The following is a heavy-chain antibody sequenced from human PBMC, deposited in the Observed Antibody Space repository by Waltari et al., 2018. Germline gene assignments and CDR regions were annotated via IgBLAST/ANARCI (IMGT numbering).Heavy chain of an antibody. J-gene: IGHJ3*02. D-gene: IGHD3-22*01. Sequence: EVQLVESGGGLVQPGGSLRLSCAASGFTFSSYSMNWVRQAPGKGLEWVSYISSSSSTIYYADSVKGRFTISRDNAKNSLYLQMNSLRAEDTAVYYCARVGSGYPDAFDIWGQGTMVTVSS. CDR2: ISSSSSTI. V-gene: IGHV3-48*01. CDR3: ARVGSGYPDAFDI. CDR1: GFTFSSYS.